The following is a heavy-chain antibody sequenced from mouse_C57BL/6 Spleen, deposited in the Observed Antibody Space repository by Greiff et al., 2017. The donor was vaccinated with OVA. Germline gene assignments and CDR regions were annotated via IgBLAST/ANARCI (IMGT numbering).Heavy chain of an antibody. D-gene: IGHD1-1*01. CDR3: TRDGSSYGYFDV. CDR2: IRNKANNHAT. CDR1: GFTFSDAW. Sequence: EVQGVESGGGLVQPGGSMKLSCAASGFTFSDAWMDWVRQSPEKGLEWVAEIRNKANNHATYYAESVKGRFTISRDDSKSSVYLQMNSLRAEDTGIYYCTRDGSSYGYFDVWGTGTTVTVSS. J-gene: IGHJ1*03. V-gene: IGHV6-6*01.